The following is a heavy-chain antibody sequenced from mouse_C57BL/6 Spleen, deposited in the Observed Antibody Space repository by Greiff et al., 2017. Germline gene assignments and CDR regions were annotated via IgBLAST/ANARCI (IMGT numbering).Heavy chain of an antibody. J-gene: IGHJ3*01. CDR2: INPSSGYT. V-gene: IGHV1-4*01. Sequence: QVQLQQSGAELARPGASVKMSCKASGYTFTSYTMHWVKQRPGQGLEWIGYINPSSGYTKYNQKFKDKATLTADKSSSTAYMQLSSLTSEDSAVYYWATAGSRFWFAYWGQGTLVTVSA. CDR3: ATAGSRFWFAY. D-gene: IGHD1-1*01. CDR1: GYTFTSYT.